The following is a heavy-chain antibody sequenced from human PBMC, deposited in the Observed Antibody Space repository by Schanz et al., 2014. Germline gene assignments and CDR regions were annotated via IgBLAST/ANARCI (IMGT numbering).Heavy chain of an antibody. CDR1: GDSITSNRW. CDR2: IYHSGRT. D-gene: IGHD5-12*01. Sequence: QVQLQESGPGLVKPSGTLSLTCAVSGDSITSNRWWSWVRQPPGKGLEWIGEIYHSGRTNYDPSLKSRATKSMDNSNNQLSLKVSSVTAADTAIYYCARGDISGYNGGLMDTWGQGTLVTVSS. CDR3: ARGDISGYNGGLMDT. V-gene: IGHV4-4*02. J-gene: IGHJ5*02.